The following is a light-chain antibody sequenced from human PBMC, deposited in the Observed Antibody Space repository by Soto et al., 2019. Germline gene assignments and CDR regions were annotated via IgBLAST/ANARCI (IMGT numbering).Light chain of an antibody. Sequence: IQMTQSPSSLSASVGDRVTITCQASQDISNYLNWYQQKPGKAPKLLINDASNLQTGVPSRFSGSGSGTHFTFTISSLQPEHVATYYCQQFDNLLFTFG. V-gene: IGKV1-33*01. CDR2: DAS. J-gene: IGKJ3*01. CDR3: QQFDNLLFT. CDR1: QDISNY.